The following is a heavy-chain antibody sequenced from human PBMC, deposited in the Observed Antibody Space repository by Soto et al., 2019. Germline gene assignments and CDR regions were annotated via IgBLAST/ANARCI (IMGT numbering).Heavy chain of an antibody. CDR2: IDPSDSYT. J-gene: IGHJ6*02. V-gene: IGHV5-10-1*01. CDR3: ARDSYCSGGSCYSYYYYGMDV. CDR1: GYSFTSYW. Sequence: PGESLKISCKGAGYSFTSYWISWVRQMPGKGLEWMGRIDPSDSYTNYSPSFQGHVTISADKSISTAYLQWSSLKASDTAMYYFARDSYCSGGSCYSYYYYGMDVWGQGTTVTVSS. D-gene: IGHD2-15*01.